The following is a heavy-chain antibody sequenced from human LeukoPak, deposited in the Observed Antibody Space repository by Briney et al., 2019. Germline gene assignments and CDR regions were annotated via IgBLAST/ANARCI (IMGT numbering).Heavy chain of an antibody. D-gene: IGHD1-26*01. CDR2: IYGSGGA. V-gene: IGHV4-59*01. CDR3: TRSGVVGATTVDY. J-gene: IGHJ4*02. CDR1: GGSISTYY. Sequence: PSETLSLTCTVSGGSISTYYWSWLRQPPGKGLEWIGYIYGSGGANYNPSLRSRVTISVDTSKMQFSLKLSSVTAADTAVYYCTRSGVVGATTVDYWGQGIRVTVSS.